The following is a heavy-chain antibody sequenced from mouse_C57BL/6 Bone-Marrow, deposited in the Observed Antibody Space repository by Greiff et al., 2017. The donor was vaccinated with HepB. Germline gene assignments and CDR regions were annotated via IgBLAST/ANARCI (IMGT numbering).Heavy chain of an antibody. CDR2: ISYDGSN. J-gene: IGHJ3*01. D-gene: IGHD2-1*01. Sequence: EVQVVESGPGLVKPSQSLSLTCSVTGYSITSGYYWNWIRQFPGNKLEWMGYISYDGSNNYNPSLKNRISITRDTSKNQFFLKLNSVTTEDTATYYCAREGLSTLGFAYWGQGTLVTVSA. CDR1: GYSITSGYY. V-gene: IGHV3-6*01. CDR3: AREGLSTLGFAY.